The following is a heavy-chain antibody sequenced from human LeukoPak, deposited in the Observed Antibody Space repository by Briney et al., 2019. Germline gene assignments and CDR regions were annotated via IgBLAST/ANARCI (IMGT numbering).Heavy chain of an antibody. CDR3: ASPGDSSGYYSYDAFHI. J-gene: IGHJ3*02. V-gene: IGHV3-74*01. CDR2: MNTDGSNT. CDR1: GFTFRNYW. Sequence: GGSLRLSCAASGFTFRNYWMHWVRQAPGKGLVWVSRMNTDGSNTSYADSVKGRFTISRDNAKNTLYLQMNSLRAEDTAVYYCASPGDSSGYYSYDAFHIWSQGTMVTVSS. D-gene: IGHD3-22*01.